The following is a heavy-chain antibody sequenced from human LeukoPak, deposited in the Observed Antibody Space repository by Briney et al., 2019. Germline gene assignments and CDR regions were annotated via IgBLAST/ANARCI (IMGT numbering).Heavy chain of an antibody. V-gene: IGHV1-69*05. D-gene: IGHD1-26*01. CDR2: IIPIFGTA. J-gene: IGHJ4*02. CDR1: GGTFSSYA. Sequence: GASVKVSCKASGGTFSSYAISWVRQAPGQGLEWMGGIIPIFGTANYAQKFQGRVTITTDESTSTAYMELSSLRSEDTAVYYCARGSVGASWVIDYWGQGTMVTVSS. CDR3: ARGSVGASWVIDY.